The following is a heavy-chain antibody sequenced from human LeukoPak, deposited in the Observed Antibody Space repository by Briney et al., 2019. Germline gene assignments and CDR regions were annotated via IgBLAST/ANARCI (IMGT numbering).Heavy chain of an antibody. J-gene: IGHJ5*02. CDR1: GYTFTGYY. CDR2: INPNSGST. V-gene: IGHV1-46*01. D-gene: IGHD1-26*01. CDR3: ASTGGRRAWFDP. Sequence: ASVKVSCKASGYTFTGYYMHWVRQAPGQGLEWMGIINPNSGSTSYAQKFQGRVTMTRDMSTSTVYMELSSLTSEDTAVYYCASTGGRRAWFDPWGQGTLVTVSS.